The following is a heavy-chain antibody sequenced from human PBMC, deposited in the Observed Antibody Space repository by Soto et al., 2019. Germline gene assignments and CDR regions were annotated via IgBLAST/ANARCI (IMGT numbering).Heavy chain of an antibody. CDR3: ARDAGYCSSTSCYIDY. CDR1: GGSISSGGYY. CDR2: IYYSGST. Sequence: PSETLSLTCTVSGGSISSGGYYWSWIRQHPGKGLEWIGYIYYSGSTYYNPSLKSRVTISVDTSKNQFSLKLSSVTAADTAVYHCARDAGYCSSTSCYIDYWGQGTLVTVSS. J-gene: IGHJ4*02. D-gene: IGHD2-2*02. V-gene: IGHV4-31*03.